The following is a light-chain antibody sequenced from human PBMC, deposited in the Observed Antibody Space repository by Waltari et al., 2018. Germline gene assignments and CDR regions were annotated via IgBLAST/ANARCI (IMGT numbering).Light chain of an antibody. CDR3: QQRSNWPPLT. V-gene: IGKV3-11*01. Sequence: EIVLPQSPATLTLSSGDTATLSCRASQSVSSYLARYQQKPDQAPRLLIYDASNRATGIPARFSGSGSGTDFTLTISSLEPEDFAVYYCQQRSNWPPLTFGGGTKVEIK. CDR1: QSVSSY. CDR2: DAS. J-gene: IGKJ4*01.